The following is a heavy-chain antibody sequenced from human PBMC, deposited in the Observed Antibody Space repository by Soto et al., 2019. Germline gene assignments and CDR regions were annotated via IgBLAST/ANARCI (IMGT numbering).Heavy chain of an antibody. CDR2: IYYSGST. CDR3: ASYSGYDSYWFDP. V-gene: IGHV4-59*01. Sequence: QVQLQESGPGLVKPSETLSLTCTVSGGSISSYYWSWIRQPPGKGLEWIGYIYYSGSTNYNPSLKSRVTISVDTSKNQFSLKLSSMTAADTAVYYCASYSGYDSYWFDPWGQGTLVTVSS. D-gene: IGHD5-12*01. CDR1: GGSISSYY. J-gene: IGHJ5*02.